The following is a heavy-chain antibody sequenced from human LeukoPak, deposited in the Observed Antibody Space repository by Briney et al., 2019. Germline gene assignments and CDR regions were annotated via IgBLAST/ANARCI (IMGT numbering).Heavy chain of an antibody. D-gene: IGHD6-19*01. J-gene: IGHJ4*02. CDR2: IYYSGST. Sequence: PSETLSLTCTVSGASISSYYWSWIRQPPGKGLEWIGYIYYSGSTNYNPSLKSRVTISVDTSKNQFSLKLSSVTAADTAVYYCAREEGPGYSSGWYYFDYWGQGTLVTVSS. CDR3: AREEGPGYSSGWYYFDY. V-gene: IGHV4-59*01. CDR1: GASISSYY.